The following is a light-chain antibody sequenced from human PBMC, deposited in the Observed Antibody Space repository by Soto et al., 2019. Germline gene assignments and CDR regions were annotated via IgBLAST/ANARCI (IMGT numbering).Light chain of an antibody. CDR2: EVS. CDR1: QSLIHSDGSTY. CDR3: MQGTHWPWT. V-gene: IGKV2-30*02. Sequence: DVVMTQSPLSLPVTLGQPASISCRSSQSLIHSDGSTYLSWFQQRPGRSPRRLIYEVSDRDSGVPDRFSGSGSGTDFTIKISRVDAEDVGVYYCMQGTHWPWTFGQGTEVEIK. J-gene: IGKJ1*01.